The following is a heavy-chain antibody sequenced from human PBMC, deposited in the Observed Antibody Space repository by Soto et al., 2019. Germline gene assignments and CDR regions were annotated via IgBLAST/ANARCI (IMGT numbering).Heavy chain of an antibody. CDR3: AKKDRLYGVAVAFDS. Sequence: VQLLASGGGLVQPGGSLRLSCAASGITFSNYAMSWVRQAPGKGLEWISAISGDGVSKLYADSVRGRFTISRDNAANTLYLEMNSLRADDTALYYCAKKDRLYGVAVAFDSWGQGTLVTVSS. J-gene: IGHJ4*02. V-gene: IGHV3-23*01. D-gene: IGHD6-19*01. CDR2: ISGDGVSK. CDR1: GITFSNYA.